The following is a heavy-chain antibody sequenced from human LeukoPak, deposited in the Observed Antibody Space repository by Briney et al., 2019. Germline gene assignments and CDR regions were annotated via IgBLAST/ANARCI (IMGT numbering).Heavy chain of an antibody. Sequence: ASVKVSCKASGYTFTNYYMHWVRQAPGQGLEWMGIINPSGGSTNYAQKFQGRVTMTRDMSTSTVYMELSSLRSEDTAIYYCAKEAVTIFGLVRTQTTKHPHRFDPWGQGTLVTVSS. J-gene: IGHJ5*02. CDR3: AKEAVTIFGLVRTQTTKHPHRFDP. CDR2: INPSGGST. CDR1: GYTFTNYY. D-gene: IGHD3-3*01. V-gene: IGHV1-46*01.